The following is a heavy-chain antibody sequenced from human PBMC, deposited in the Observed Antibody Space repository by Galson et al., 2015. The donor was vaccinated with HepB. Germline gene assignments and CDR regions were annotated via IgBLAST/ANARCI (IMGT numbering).Heavy chain of an antibody. J-gene: IGHJ4*02. CDR1: GFTFSSYA. CDR2: ISYDGSNK. V-gene: IGHV3-30*04. CDR3: ARDQGWQQPGPYYFDY. Sequence: SLRLSCAASGFTFSSYAMHWVRQAPGKGLEWVAVISYDGSNKYYADSVKGRFTISRDNSKNTLYLQINSLRAEDTAVYYCARDQGWQQPGPYYFDYWGQGTLVTVSS. D-gene: IGHD6-13*01.